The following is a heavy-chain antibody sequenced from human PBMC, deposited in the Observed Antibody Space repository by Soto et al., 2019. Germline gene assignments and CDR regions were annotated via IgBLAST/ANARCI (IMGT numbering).Heavy chain of an antibody. CDR3: ARRYGGTLDY. CDR1: GGSISSYY. J-gene: IGHJ4*02. D-gene: IGHD4-17*01. V-gene: IGHV4-59*08. Sequence: QVQLQESGPGLVKPSETLSLTCTVSGGSISSYYWSWIRQPPGKGLEWIGYIYYSGSTNYNPSLRSRVTISVDTSKNQFSLKLGSVTAADTAVYYWARRYGGTLDYGGQGTLVTVSS. CDR2: IYYSGST.